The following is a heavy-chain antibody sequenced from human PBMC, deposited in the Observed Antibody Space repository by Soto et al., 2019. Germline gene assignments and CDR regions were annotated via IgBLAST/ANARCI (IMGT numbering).Heavy chain of an antibody. CDR2: ISGSGGST. V-gene: IGHV3-23*01. CDR3: AKDEDIVVVPAAVDY. Sequence: EVQLLESGGGLVQPGGSLRLSCAASGFTFSSYAMSWVRQAPGKGLEWVSAISGSGGSTYYVDSVKGRFTISRDNSKNTLYLQMNSLRAEDTAVYYCAKDEDIVVVPAAVDYWGQGTLVTVSS. D-gene: IGHD2-2*01. J-gene: IGHJ4*02. CDR1: GFTFSSYA.